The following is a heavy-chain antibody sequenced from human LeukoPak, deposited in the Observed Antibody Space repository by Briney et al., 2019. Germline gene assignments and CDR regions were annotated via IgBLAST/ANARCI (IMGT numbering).Heavy chain of an antibody. CDR3: AIPREGLRNLRAFDY. D-gene: IGHD5-12*01. J-gene: IGHJ4*02. CDR2: INHSGNT. CDR1: GGTFSGYY. Sequence: SETLSLTCAVYGGTFSGYYWSWIRQPPGKGLEWIGEINHSGNTNYNPSLKSRVTISVDASKNPFSLKVSSVTAGETAVYYCAIPREGLRNLRAFDYWGQGTLVTVSS. V-gene: IGHV4-34*08.